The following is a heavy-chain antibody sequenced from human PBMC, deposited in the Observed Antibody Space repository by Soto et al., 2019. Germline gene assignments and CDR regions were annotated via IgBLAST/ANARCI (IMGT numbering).Heavy chain of an antibody. CDR2: IKQDGSKA. D-gene: IGHD2-15*01. J-gene: IGHJ4*02. CDR1: GFAFLGDW. CDR3: ARDFYGGFSYGPGDS. Sequence: PGGSLRLSCVASGFAFLGDWMSWVRQAPGKGLEWVANIKQDGSKAQYLESVRRRFTISRDNSKNSVYLQMTSLRAEDTALYYCARDFYGGFSYGPGDSWGQGTLVTVSS. V-gene: IGHV3-7*01.